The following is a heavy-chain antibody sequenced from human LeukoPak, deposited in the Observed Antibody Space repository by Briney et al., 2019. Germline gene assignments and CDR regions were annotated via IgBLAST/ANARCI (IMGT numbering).Heavy chain of an antibody. CDR3: ARAVGSGSFQTYYYYMDV. CDR2: IYTSGST. J-gene: IGHJ6*03. CDR1: GGSISSYY. V-gene: IGHV4-4*07. Sequence: PSETLSLTCTVSGGSISSYYWSWIRQPAGNGLEWIGRIYTSGSTNYNPSLKSRVTMSVDTSKNQFSLKLSSVTAADTAVYYCARAVGSGSFQTYYYYMDVWGKGTTVTISS. D-gene: IGHD3-10*01.